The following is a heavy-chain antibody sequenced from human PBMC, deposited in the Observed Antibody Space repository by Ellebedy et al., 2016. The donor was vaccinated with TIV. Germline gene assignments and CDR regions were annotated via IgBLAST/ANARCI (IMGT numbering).Heavy chain of an antibody. CDR1: GFSFSSHD. Sequence: PGGSLRLSCAASGFSFSSHDMHWVRQAPGKGLEWVAVIWSDGSLKYYADSVKGRFTISRDNTKNSLFLQMSSLRDEDTGTYYCAAGGGFLAVAWGHGTLVTVPS. D-gene: IGHD6-25*01. V-gene: IGHV3-33*03. J-gene: IGHJ5*01. CDR3: AAGGGFLAVA. CDR2: IWSDGSLK.